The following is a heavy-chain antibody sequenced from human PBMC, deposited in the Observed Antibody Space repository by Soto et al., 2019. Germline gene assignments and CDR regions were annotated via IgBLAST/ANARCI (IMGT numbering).Heavy chain of an antibody. Sequence: GEPQKDSSRVSGYSSISHGVRRVSKMTGKGREWMGIIYPGDSDTRYSPSFQGQVPISADKSISTAYLQWSSLKASATAMYYCARQSKVIVVVPDATNIRAIDVWGQGTTVTVSS. CDR2: IYPGDSDT. CDR3: ARQSKVIVVVPDATNIRAIDV. V-gene: IGHV5-51*01. CDR1: GYSSISHG. D-gene: IGHD2-2*01. J-gene: IGHJ6*02.